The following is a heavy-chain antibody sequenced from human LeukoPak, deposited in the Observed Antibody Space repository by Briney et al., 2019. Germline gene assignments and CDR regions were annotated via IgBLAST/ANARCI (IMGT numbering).Heavy chain of an antibody. CDR2: ISAYNGNT. J-gene: IGHJ6*03. CDR3: ARVTSSSWIMNYYYYYYMDV. V-gene: IGHV1-18*01. Sequence: ASVKVSCKASGYTFTSYGISWVRQAPGQGLEWMGWISAYNGNTNYAQKLQGRVTMTTDTSTSTAYMELRSLRSDDTAVYYCARVTSSSWIMNYYYYYYMDVWGKGTTVTISS. D-gene: IGHD6-13*01. CDR1: GYTFTSYG.